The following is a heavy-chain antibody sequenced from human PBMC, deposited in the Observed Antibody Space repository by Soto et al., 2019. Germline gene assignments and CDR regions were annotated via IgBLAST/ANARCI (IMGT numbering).Heavy chain of an antibody. CDR3: AYYRHPDRLWLFAY. CDR1: GFTFHIYA. V-gene: IGHV3-23*01. Sequence: HPGGSLRLSCAASGFTFHIYAMSWVRQTPGKGLEWISGLFGNGRGISYADSVKGRFTISRDNSKNMLYLQMNSLRPDDTGVYFCAYYRHPDRLWLFAYWGQGTLVTVSS. J-gene: IGHJ4*02. CDR2: LFGNGRGI. D-gene: IGHD3-10*01.